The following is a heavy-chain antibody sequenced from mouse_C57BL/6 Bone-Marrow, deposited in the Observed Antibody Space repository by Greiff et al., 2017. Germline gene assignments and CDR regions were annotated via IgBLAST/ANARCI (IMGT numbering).Heavy chain of an antibody. D-gene: IGHD1-1*01. Sequence: EVKLMESGPGLAQPSQTLSLTCSVTGYSITSDYWNWIRQFPGNKLEYMGYISYSGSTYSNPSPKSRLSLTRDTSENQYYLQLNSVTTEDTATYDCAISLPVYWYFDVWGTGTTVTGSS. CDR3: AISLPVYWYFDV. CDR1: GYSITSDY. CDR2: ISYSGST. J-gene: IGHJ1*03. V-gene: IGHV3-8*01.